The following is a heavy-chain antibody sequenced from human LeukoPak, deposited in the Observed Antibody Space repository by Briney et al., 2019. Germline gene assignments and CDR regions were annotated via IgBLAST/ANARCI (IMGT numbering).Heavy chain of an antibody. V-gene: IGHV1-24*01. CDR3: ATARAEIMALDY. CDR1: GYTLTELS. Sequence: ASVKVSCKVSGYTLTELSMHWVRQAPGKGLEWMGGFDPEDGETIYAQKFQGRVTMTEDTSTDTAYMELSGLRSEDTAVYYCATARAEIMALDYWGQGTLVTVSS. CDR2: FDPEDGET. D-gene: IGHD2-8*01. J-gene: IGHJ4*02.